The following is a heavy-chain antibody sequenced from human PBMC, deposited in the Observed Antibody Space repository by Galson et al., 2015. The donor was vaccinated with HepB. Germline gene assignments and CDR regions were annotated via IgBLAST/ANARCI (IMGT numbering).Heavy chain of an antibody. CDR3: AKERGGSLADY. CDR2: INPSGDST. V-gene: IGHV1-46*01. CDR1: GYTFTSYY. D-gene: IGHD3-16*02. J-gene: IGHJ4*02. Sequence: SVKVSCKASGYTFTSYYMHWVRQAPGQGLEWMGIINPSGDSTSYAQKFQGRVTMTRDTSTSTVYMELSSLRAEDTAVYYCAKERGGSLADYWGQGALVTVSS.